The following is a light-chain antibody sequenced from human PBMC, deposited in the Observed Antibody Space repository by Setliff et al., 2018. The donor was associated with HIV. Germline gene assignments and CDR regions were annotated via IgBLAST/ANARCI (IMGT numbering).Light chain of an antibody. CDR1: SSNIGAGFD. Sequence: QAVVTQPPSVSGAPGQRVTMSCTGSSSNIGAGFDVHWYQHLPGKAPKLLIYDNTNRPSGVPDRFSGSKSGTSASLAITGLQAEDEADYYCQSYDKSLTGSAVFGTGTKVTVL. V-gene: IGLV1-40*01. J-gene: IGLJ1*01. CDR2: DNT. CDR3: QSYDKSLTGSAV.